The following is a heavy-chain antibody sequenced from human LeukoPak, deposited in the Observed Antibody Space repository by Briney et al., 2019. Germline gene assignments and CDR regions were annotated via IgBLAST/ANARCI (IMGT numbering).Heavy chain of an antibody. J-gene: IGHJ5*02. V-gene: IGHV4-34*01. CDR2: INHSGST. Sequence: SETLSLTCAVYGGSFSGYYWSWIRQPPGKGLEWIGEINHSGSTNYNPSLKSRVTISVDTSKNQFSLKLSSVTAADTAVYYCARGPLGVAAAGTNPFDPWGQGTLVTVSS. D-gene: IGHD6-13*01. CDR1: GGSFSGYY. CDR3: ARGPLGVAAAGTNPFDP.